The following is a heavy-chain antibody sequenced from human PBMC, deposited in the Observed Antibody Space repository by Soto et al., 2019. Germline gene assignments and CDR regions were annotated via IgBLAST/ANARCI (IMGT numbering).Heavy chain of an antibody. CDR1: GFTFSSSA. CDR2: TGGISGMT. D-gene: IGHD2-8*01. Sequence: GGSLRLSCAASGFTFSSSAMNWVRQAPGKGLEWVSSTGGISGMTFFADSVKGRFTVSRDTSKNTLYLEMNTLRVEDTAVYYCSKGNLSAPMYYFDDWGQGSSVPVSS. V-gene: IGHV3-23*01. J-gene: IGHJ4*02. CDR3: SKGNLSAPMYYFDD.